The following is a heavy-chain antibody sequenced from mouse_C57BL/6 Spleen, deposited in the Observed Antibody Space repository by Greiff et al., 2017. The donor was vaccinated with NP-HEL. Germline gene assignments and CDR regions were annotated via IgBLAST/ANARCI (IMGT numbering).Heavy chain of an antibody. V-gene: IGHV1-42*01. J-gene: IGHJ3*01. CDR1: GYSFTGYY. Sequence: EVQLQQSGPELVKPGASVKISCKASGYSFTGYYMNWVKQSPEKSLEWIGEINPSTGGTTYNQKFKAKATLTVDKSSSTAYMQLKSLTSEDSAVYYCADYDGAWFAYWGQGTLVTVSA. CDR2: INPSTGGT. D-gene: IGHD2-4*01. CDR3: ADYDGAWFAY.